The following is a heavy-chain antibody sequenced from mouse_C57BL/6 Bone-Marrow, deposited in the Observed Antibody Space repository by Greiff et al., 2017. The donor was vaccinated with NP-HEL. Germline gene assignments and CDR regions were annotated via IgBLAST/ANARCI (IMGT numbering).Heavy chain of an antibody. CDR3: TRGWEDYAMDY. CDR1: GYTFTDYE. V-gene: IGHV1-15*01. D-gene: IGHD4-1*01. Sequence: ESGAELVRPGASVTLSCKASGYTFTDYEMHWVKQTPVHGLEWIGAIDPETGGTAYNQKFKGKAILTADKSSSTAYMELRSLTSEDSAVYYCTRGWEDYAMDYWGQGTSVTVSS. CDR2: IDPETGGT. J-gene: IGHJ4*01.